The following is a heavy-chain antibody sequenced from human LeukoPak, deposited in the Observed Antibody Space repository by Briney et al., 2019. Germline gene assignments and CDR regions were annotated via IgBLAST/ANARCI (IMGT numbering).Heavy chain of an antibody. CDR1: GASINNNF. D-gene: IGHD3-22*01. V-gene: IGHV4-59*08. CDR3: ARHRDYYDT. CDR2: IYSSGSA. J-gene: IGHJ4*01. Sequence: SETLSLTCTVSGASINNNFWTWIRQPPGKGLEWIGYIYSSGSANYNPSLKSRVIISGDTSKNQISLNQTSVTAADTAVYFCARHRDYYDTWGHGTLVTVSS.